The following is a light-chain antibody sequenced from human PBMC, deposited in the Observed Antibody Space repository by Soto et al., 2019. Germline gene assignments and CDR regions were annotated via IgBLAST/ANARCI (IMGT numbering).Light chain of an antibody. CDR1: QGISNY. Sequence: DIQMTQSPSSLSASVGDRVTITCRASQGISNYLAWYQQKPGKVPKLLIYAASTLQSGVPSRFSGSGSGTDFPLTISSLQPEDFVNKYCQKYNSAPPVTFGPGTNVAIK. V-gene: IGKV1-27*01. CDR3: QKYNSAPPVT. CDR2: AAS. J-gene: IGKJ3*01.